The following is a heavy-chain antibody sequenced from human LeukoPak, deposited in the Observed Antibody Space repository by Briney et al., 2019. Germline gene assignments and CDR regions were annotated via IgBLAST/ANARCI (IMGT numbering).Heavy chain of an antibody. J-gene: IGHJ4*02. V-gene: IGHV4-38-2*02. D-gene: IGHD5-18*01. CDR1: GGSISSGYY. Sequence: SETLSLTCTVSGGSISSGYYWGWIRQPPGKGLEWIGSIYHGGSTYYNPSLKSRVTISVDTSKNQFSLKLSSVTAADTAVYYCARDETFSYGSFGHWGQGTLVTVSS. CDR3: ARDETFSYGSFGH. CDR2: IYHGGST.